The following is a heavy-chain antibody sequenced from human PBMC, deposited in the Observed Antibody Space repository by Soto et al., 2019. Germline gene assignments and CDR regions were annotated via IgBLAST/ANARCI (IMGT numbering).Heavy chain of an antibody. Sequence: NPSVTLSLPCTVSAGSITSGGYYWSWIRQRPGKGPEWIGYIYYTGRTYYNPSLWSRLTISVDMSGNNFSLKLSSVTAADTAVYYCARVHASSWYVDYWGRGTPVTVSS. CDR3: ARVHASSWYVDY. V-gene: IGHV4-31*03. D-gene: IGHD6-13*01. J-gene: IGHJ4*02. CDR2: IYYTGRT. CDR1: AGSITSGGYY.